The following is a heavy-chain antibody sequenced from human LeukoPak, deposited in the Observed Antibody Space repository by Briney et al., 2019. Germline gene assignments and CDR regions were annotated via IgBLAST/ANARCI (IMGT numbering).Heavy chain of an antibody. CDR1: GYTFTGYY. Sequence: ASVKVSCKASGYTFTGYYMHWVRQAPGQGLEWMGWINPNSGGTNYAQKFQGRVTMTWDTSISTAYMELSRLRSDDTAVYYCARVSRLRYFDWLFGDYFDYWGQGTLVTVSS. CDR3: ARVSRLRYFDWLFGDYFDY. D-gene: IGHD3-9*01. CDR2: INPNSGGT. V-gene: IGHV1-2*02. J-gene: IGHJ4*02.